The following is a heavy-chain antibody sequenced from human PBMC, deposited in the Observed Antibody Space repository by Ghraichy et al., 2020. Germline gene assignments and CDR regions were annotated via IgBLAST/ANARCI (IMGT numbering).Heavy chain of an antibody. CDR3: ARREFFDYGGNSGPPPMDV. J-gene: IGHJ6*02. CDR2: IIPIFGTA. Sequence: SVKVSCKASGGTFSSYAISWVRQAPGQGLEWMGGIIPIFGTANYAQKFQGRVTITADESTSTAYMELSSLRSEDTAVYYCARREFFDYGGNSGPPPMDVWGQGTTVTVSS. V-gene: IGHV1-69*13. CDR1: GGTFSSYA. D-gene: IGHD4-23*01.